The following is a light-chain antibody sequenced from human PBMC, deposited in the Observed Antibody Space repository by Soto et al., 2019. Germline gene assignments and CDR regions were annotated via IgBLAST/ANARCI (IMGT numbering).Light chain of an antibody. Sequence: EIVLTQSPGTLSLSPGERATLSCRASQSVSNNYLAWYQQKPGQAPRLLIYGPSNRATGIPDRFSGSGSGTDFTLTIIRLEPEDFEVYYCQQYGSSGTFGQGTKVEIK. CDR1: QSVSNNY. CDR2: GPS. J-gene: IGKJ1*01. V-gene: IGKV3-20*01. CDR3: QQYGSSGT.